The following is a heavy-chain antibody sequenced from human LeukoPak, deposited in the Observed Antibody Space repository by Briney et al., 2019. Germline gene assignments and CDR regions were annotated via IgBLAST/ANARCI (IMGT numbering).Heavy chain of an antibody. J-gene: IGHJ4*02. CDR1: GFTFSSHW. CDR2: IKQDGSEG. Sequence: GGSLRLSCVGSGFTFSSHWMSWVRQAPGKGLEWVANIKQDGSEGDYVDSVKGRFTISRDNAKNSLFLQMNSLRAEDTAVYYCARDFIWGQGTLVTVSS. D-gene: IGHD3-10*01. V-gene: IGHV3-7*05. CDR3: ARDFI.